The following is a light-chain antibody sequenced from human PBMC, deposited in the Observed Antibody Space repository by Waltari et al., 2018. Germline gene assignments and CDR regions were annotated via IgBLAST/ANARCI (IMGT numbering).Light chain of an antibody. CDR2: DAS. CDR1: QGINNF. CDR3: QQHYSLPIT. J-gene: IGKJ5*01. Sequence: DIQMTQSHSSLSASVGDRVTITCQASQGINNFLNWYQQRPGTAPDLLIYDASNLETGVPSRFSGSGSGTDFTFTISSVQPEDIATYYCQQHYSLPITFGQGTRLEIK. V-gene: IGKV1-33*01.